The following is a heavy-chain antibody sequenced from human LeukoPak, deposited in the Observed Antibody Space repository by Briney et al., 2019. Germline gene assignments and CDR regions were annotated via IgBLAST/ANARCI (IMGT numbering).Heavy chain of an antibody. CDR1: GFTFSSYW. CDR3: AKMVTRGGYFDY. D-gene: IGHD2-2*01. V-gene: IGHV3-30*18. CDR2: ISYDGSNK. Sequence: GGSLRLSCAASGFTFSSYWMSWVRQAPGKGLEWVAVISYDGSNKYYADSVKGRFTISRDNSKNTLYLQMNSLRAEDTAVYYCAKMVTRGGYFDYWGQGTLVTVSS. J-gene: IGHJ4*02.